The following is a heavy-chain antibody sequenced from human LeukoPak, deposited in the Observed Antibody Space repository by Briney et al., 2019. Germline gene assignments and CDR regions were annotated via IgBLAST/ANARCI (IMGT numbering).Heavy chain of an antibody. CDR3: ARGWGRYSGSYWVYYFGY. D-gene: IGHD1-26*01. Sequence: KAGGSLRLSCAATGLTFSGHSMGWVRQAPGRGLEWVSHITSGGTVYYADSVKGRFTISRDNAKNSVYLQMSGLRAEDTAVYYCARGWGRYSGSYWVYYFGYWGQGTLVTVSS. CDR1: GLTFSGHS. V-gene: IGHV3-69-1*01. J-gene: IGHJ4*02. CDR2: ITSGGTV.